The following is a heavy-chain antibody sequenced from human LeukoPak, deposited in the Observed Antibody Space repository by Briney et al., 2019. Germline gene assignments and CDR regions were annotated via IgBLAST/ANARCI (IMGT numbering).Heavy chain of an antibody. CDR2: ISAYNGNT. V-gene: IGHV1-18*01. Sequence: ASVKVSCKASGYTFTSYGISWVRQAPGQGLEWMGWISAYNGNTNYAQKLQGRVTITADESTSTAYMELSSLRSEDTVVYYCARDLYHYGSGRYWGQGTLVTVSS. J-gene: IGHJ4*02. D-gene: IGHD3-10*01. CDR1: GYTFTSYG. CDR3: ARDLYHYGSGRY.